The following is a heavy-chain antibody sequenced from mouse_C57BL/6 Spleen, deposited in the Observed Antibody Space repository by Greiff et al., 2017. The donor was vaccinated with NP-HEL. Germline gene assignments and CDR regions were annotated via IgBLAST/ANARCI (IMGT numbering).Heavy chain of an antibody. CDR2: ISDGGSYT. CDR3: ARENYGSSGFAY. V-gene: IGHV5-4*01. Sequence: EVMLVESGGGLVKPGGSLKLSCAASGFTFSSYAMSWVRQTPEKRLEWVATISDGGSYTYYPDNVEGRFTISRDNAKNNLYLQMSHLKSEDTAMYYCARENYGSSGFAYWGQGTLVTVSA. J-gene: IGHJ3*01. CDR1: GFTFSSYA. D-gene: IGHD1-1*01.